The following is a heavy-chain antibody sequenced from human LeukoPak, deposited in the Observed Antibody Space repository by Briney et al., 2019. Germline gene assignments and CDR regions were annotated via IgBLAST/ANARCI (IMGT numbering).Heavy chain of an antibody. CDR2: MYYSGTT. V-gene: IGHV4-59*01. D-gene: IGHD3-10*01. CDR1: GASISSYH. CDR3: ARDRTIPDGSSGYYYYGMDV. J-gene: IGHJ6*02. Sequence: PSETLSLTCTVSGASISSYHWSWIRQPPGKGLEWIGYMYYSGTTNYNPSLKSRVTISLDTSRNQFSLKLRSVTAADTAVYYCARDRTIPDGSSGYYYYGMDVWGQGTTVTVSS.